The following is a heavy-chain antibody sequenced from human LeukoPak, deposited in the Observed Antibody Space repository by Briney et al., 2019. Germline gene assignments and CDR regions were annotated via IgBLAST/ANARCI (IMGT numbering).Heavy chain of an antibody. CDR2: ISSSSSYI. CDR1: GFTFSSYS. Sequence: GGSLRLSCAASGFTFSSYSMNWVRQAPGKGLEWVSSISSSSSYIYYADSVKGRFTISRDNAKNTLYLQMNSLRAEDTAVYYCAKGGDWETPYYFDYWGQGTLVTVSS. D-gene: IGHD3/OR15-3a*01. CDR3: AKGGDWETPYYFDY. J-gene: IGHJ4*02. V-gene: IGHV3-21*04.